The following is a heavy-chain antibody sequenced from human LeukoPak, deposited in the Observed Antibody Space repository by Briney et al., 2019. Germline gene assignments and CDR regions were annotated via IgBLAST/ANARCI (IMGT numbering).Heavy chain of an antibody. J-gene: IGHJ5*02. CDR1: GGSISSYY. D-gene: IGHD3-9*01. CDR3: AGGSVDILTGYKEVWFDP. Sequence: SETLSLTCTVSGGSISSYYWSWIRQPPGKGLEWIGYIYYSGSTNYDPSLKSRVTISVDTSKNQFSLKLSSVTAADTAVYYCAGGSVDILTGYKEVWFDPWGHGTLVTVSS. CDR2: IYYSGST. V-gene: IGHV4-59*01.